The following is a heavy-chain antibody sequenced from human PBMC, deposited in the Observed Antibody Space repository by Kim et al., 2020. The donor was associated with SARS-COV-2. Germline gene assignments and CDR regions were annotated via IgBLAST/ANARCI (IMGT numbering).Heavy chain of an antibody. V-gene: IGHV1-3*01. CDR2: INAGNGNT. Sequence: ASVKVSCKASGYTFTSYAMHWVRQAPGQRLEWMGWINAGNGNTKYSQKFQGRVTITRDTSASTAYMELSSLRSEDTAVYYCARGTDYYDSLYYFDYWGQRAPVTVSP. CDR3: ARGTDYYDSLYYFDY. CDR1: GYTFTSYA. J-gene: IGHJ4*02. D-gene: IGHD3-22*01.